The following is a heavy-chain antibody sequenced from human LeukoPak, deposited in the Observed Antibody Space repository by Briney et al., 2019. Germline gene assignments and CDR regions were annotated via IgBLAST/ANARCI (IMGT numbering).Heavy chain of an antibody. CDR3: ARDPSDILAGYFPDAFDI. CDR2: LNANSGGT. CDR1: GYTFTGYY. J-gene: IGHJ3*02. D-gene: IGHD3-9*01. V-gene: IGHV1-2*02. Sequence: ASVKVSCEASGYTFTGYYMHWVRQAPAQGLEWMGGLNANSGGTNYAQKFQGRVTMTRDTSIRTAYMELSRLRSDDTAVYYCARDPSDILAGYFPDAFDIWGQGTMVTVSS.